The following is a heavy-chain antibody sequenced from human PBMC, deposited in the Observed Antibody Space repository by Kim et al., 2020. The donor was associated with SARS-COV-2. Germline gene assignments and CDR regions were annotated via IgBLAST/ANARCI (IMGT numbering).Heavy chain of an antibody. V-gene: IGHV1-18*04. D-gene: IGHD3-22*01. Sequence: ASVKVSCKASGYTFTSYGISWVRQAPGQGLEWMGWISAYNGNTNYAQKLQGRVTMTTDTSTSTAYMELRSLRSDDTAVYYCARVRYYYDSSGYYYEDRWGQGTLVTVSS. CDR2: ISAYNGNT. J-gene: IGHJ4*02. CDR3: ARVRYYYDSSGYYYEDR. CDR1: GYTFTSYG.